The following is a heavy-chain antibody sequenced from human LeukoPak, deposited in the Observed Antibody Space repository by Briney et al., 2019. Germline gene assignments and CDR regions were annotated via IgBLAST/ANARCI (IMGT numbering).Heavy chain of an antibody. CDR1: GGSISTGSYY. CDR2: IYHSGSTT. V-gene: IGHV4-39*07. CDR3: ARVFGGYDGALAY. Sequence: SETLSLTCTVSGGSISTGSYYWGWIRQPPGKGLEWIGEIYHSGSTTNYNPSLKSRVAMSVDKSKNQFSLKLTSVTAADTAVYYCARVFGGYDGALAYWGQGTLVTVSS. D-gene: IGHD5-12*01. J-gene: IGHJ4*02.